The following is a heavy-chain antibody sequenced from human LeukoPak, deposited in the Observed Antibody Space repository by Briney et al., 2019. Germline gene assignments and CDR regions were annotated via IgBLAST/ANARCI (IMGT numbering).Heavy chain of an antibody. Sequence: SETPSLTCTVSGPSITSTYYWAWFRQPPGKGLEWIATVFQLQTVRTFYNPSLESRVTMSLDTSQNQFSLNLTSVTAADTALYFCARVLHAPKLTDSWGQGTLVTVSS. V-gene: IGHV4-38-2*02. CDR1: GPSITSTYY. CDR3: ARVLHAPKLTDS. J-gene: IGHJ4*02. D-gene: IGHD2-8*01. CDR2: VFQLQTVRT.